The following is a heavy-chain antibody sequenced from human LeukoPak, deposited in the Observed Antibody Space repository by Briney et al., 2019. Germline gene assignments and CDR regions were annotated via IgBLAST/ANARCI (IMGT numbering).Heavy chain of an antibody. CDR2: IVAGSGNT. CDR3: ARDHGGSSLGWFDP. V-gene: IGHV1-58*01. Sequence: SVKVSCKASGFTFTSSAVQWVRQARGQRLEWIGWIVAGSGNTNYAQKFQERVTISVDTSKNQFSLKLSSVTAADTAVYYCARDHGGSSLGWFDPWGQGTLVTVSS. J-gene: IGHJ5*02. D-gene: IGHD1-26*01. CDR1: GFTFTSSA.